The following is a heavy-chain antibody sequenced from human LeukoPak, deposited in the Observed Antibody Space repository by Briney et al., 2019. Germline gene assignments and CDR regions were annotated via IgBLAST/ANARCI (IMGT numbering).Heavy chain of an antibody. J-gene: IGHJ4*02. CDR2: ISYDGSNK. CDR1: GFTFSSYG. CDR3: AKGRISGATFLAGTMIVVVGSLDY. Sequence: GGSLRLSCAASGFTFSSYGMHWVRQAPGKGLEWVAVISYDGSNKYYADSVNGRFTISRDNSKNTLYLQMNSLRAEDTAVYYCAKGRISGATFLAGTMIVVVGSLDYWGQGTLVTVSS. V-gene: IGHV3-30*18. D-gene: IGHD3-22*01.